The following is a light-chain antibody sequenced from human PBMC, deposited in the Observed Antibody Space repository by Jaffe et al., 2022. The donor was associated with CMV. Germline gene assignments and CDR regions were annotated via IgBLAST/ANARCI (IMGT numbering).Light chain of an antibody. CDR2: TVS. Sequence: DIQMTQSPSTLSASVGDRVTITCRASETVDRWLAWYQQKPGKAPKLLIYTVSNLQTGVSSRFSGSGSGTEFTLTINSLQPDDFGIYYCQQYFTSPYTFGQGTRLEI. CDR3: QQYFTSPYT. V-gene: IGKV1-5*03. J-gene: IGKJ2*01. CDR1: ETVDRW.